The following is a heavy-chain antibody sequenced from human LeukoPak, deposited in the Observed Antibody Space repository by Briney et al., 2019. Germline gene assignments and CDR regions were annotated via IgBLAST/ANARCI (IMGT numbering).Heavy chain of an antibody. CDR3: ARWVTFGGVIVNDF. CDR2: ISSSSSYI. Sequence: PGGPLRLSCAASGFTFSTYNMNWVRQAPGKGLEWVSSISSSSSYIYYADSVKGRFTIPRDNAKNSLYLQMNSLRAEDTAVYYCARWVTFGGVIVNDFWGQGTLVTVSS. CDR1: GFTFSTYN. V-gene: IGHV3-21*01. J-gene: IGHJ4*02. D-gene: IGHD3-16*02.